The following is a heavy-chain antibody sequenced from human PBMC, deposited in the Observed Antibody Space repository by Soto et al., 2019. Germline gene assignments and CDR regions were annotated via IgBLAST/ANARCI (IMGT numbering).Heavy chain of an antibody. CDR2: IYYSGST. D-gene: IGHD2-8*01. CDR1: GGSISSSSYY. Sequence: SETLSLTCTVSGGSISSSSYYWGWIRQPPGKGLEWIGSIYYSGSTYYNPSLKSRVTISVDTSKNQFSLKLSSVTAADTAVYYCARPTNVLEFRIDYWGQGTLVTVSS. J-gene: IGHJ4*02. V-gene: IGHV4-39*01. CDR3: ARPTNVLEFRIDY.